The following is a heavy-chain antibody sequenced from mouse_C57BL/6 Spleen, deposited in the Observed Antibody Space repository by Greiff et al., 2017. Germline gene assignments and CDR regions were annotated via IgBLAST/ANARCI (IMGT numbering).Heavy chain of an antibody. CDR3: ARFDYDGDWYFDV. CDR2: INYDGSST. V-gene: IGHV5-16*01. J-gene: IGHJ1*03. D-gene: IGHD2-4*01. CDR1: GFTFSDYY. Sequence: EVNLVESEGGLVQPGSSMKLSCTASGFTFSDYYMAWVRQVPEKGLEWVANINYDGSSTYYLDSLKSRFIISRDNAKNILYLQMSSLKSEDTATYYCARFDYDGDWYFDVWGTGTTVTVSS.